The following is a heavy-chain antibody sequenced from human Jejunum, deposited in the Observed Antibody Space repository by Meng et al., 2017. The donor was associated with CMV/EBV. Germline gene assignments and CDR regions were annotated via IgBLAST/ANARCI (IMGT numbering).Heavy chain of an antibody. CDR3: AREQTNFYGLGWYNYFDP. CDR2: IYYSGTT. CDR1: IISSDYY. V-gene: IGHV4-39*07. D-gene: IGHD3-10*01. J-gene: IGHJ5*02. Sequence: IISSDYYWGWIRQPPGKGLEWIGSIYYSGTTDYNPSLKSRVTISVDTSKNQFSLKLSSVTAADTAVYYCAREQTNFYGLGWYNYFDPWGQGTLVTVSS.